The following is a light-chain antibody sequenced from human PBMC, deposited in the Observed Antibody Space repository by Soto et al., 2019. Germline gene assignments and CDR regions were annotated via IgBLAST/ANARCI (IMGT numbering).Light chain of an antibody. J-gene: IGLJ2*01. Sequence: QSALTQPPSVSGAPGQRVTISCTGSSSNIGAGYDVHWYQQLPGTAPKLLIYGNSNRPSGVPDRFSGSKSGTSASLAITGLQAEDEADYYCQSYDSSLSGPVVFGGGTKLNVL. CDR2: GNS. CDR3: QSYDSSLSGPVV. V-gene: IGLV1-40*01. CDR1: SSNIGAGYD.